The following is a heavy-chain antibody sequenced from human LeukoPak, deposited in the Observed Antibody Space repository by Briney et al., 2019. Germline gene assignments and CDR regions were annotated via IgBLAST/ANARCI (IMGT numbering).Heavy chain of an antibody. J-gene: IGHJ4*02. D-gene: IGHD1-26*01. Sequence: GESLKISCKGSGYSFTSYWIGWVRQMPGKGLEWMGIIYPGDSDTRYSPSFQGQVTISADKSISTAYLQWSSLKASDTAMYYCASTRIYSGSYSFFDYWGQGTLVTVSS. V-gene: IGHV5-51*01. CDR3: ASTRIYSGSYSFFDY. CDR1: GYSFTSYW. CDR2: IYPGDSDT.